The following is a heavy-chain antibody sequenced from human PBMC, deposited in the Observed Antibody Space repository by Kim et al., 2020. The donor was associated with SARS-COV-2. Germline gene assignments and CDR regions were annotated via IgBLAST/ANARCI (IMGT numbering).Heavy chain of an antibody. D-gene: IGHD2-2*01. CDR3: AKSTFDIVVVPAAPDLDY. CDR1: GFTFSSYA. CDR2: ISGSGDNT. J-gene: IGHJ4*02. Sequence: GGSLRLSCAASGFTFSSYAMSWVRQAPGKGLEWVSVISGSGDNTRYADSVKGRFTISRDNSKNTLYLQMNSLTAEDTAVYYCAKSTFDIVVVPAAPDLDYWGQGTLVTVSS. V-gene: IGHV3-23*01.